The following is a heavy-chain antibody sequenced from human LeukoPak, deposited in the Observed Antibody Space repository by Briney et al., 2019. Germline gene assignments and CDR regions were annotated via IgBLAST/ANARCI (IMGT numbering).Heavy chain of an antibody. CDR2: IKEDGSEK. CDR1: GLTFSAYW. V-gene: IGHV3-7*05. Sequence: GGSLRLSCAASGLTFSAYWMSWVRQTPGKGLEWVANIKEDGSEKYYVDYVKGRFIISRDNAKNSLYVQMNSLRAEDTAVYYCARLPLTARRHFDFWGQGTQVTVSS. D-gene: IGHD5-18*01. CDR3: ARLPLTARRHFDF. J-gene: IGHJ4*02.